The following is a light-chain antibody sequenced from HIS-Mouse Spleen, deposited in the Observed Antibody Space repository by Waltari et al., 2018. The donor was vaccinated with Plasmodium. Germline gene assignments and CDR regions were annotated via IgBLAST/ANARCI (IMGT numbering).Light chain of an antibody. J-gene: IGKJ5*01. Sequence: EIVMTQSPATLSVSPGERATLSCRASQSVSSNLAWYQQKPGQAPRLLIYGASTRATGIPARFSGSGSGTEFSSMQSEDFAVYYCQQYKNWPTFGQGTRLEIK. V-gene: IGKV3-15*01. CDR1: QSVSSN. CDR2: GAS. CDR3: QQYKNWPT.